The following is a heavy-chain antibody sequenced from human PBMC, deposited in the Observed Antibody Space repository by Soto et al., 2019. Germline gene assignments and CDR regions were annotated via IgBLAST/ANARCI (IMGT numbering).Heavy chain of an antibody. CDR2: IIPIFGTA. D-gene: IGHD2-8*01. Sequence: SVKVSCKASGGTFSSYAISWVRQAPGQGLEWMGGIIPIFGTANYAQKFQGRVTITADESTSTAYMELSSLRSEDTAVYYCATEDCTNGVCYRGYYYYYYGMDVWGQGTTVTVSS. CDR3: ATEDCTNGVCYRGYYYYYYGMDV. V-gene: IGHV1-69*13. J-gene: IGHJ6*02. CDR1: GGTFSSYA.